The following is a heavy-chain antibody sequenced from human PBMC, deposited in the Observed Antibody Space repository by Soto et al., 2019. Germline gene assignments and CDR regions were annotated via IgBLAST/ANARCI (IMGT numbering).Heavy chain of an antibody. J-gene: IGHJ6*02. CDR2: IIPMFGTT. CDR1: GDTFKKFA. V-gene: IGHV1-69*06. D-gene: IGHD2-2*01. Sequence: QVQLVQSGPEVKKPGSSVKVSCKTSGDTFKKFAISWVRQAPGQGPEWMGGIIPMFGTTKYTQKFQGRVTFTADKSTGTAYMELTSLMSEDTATYFCARGVVPAAGAAPHYLHYGVDVWGQGTTVTVSS. CDR3: ARGVVPAAGAAPHYLHYGVDV.